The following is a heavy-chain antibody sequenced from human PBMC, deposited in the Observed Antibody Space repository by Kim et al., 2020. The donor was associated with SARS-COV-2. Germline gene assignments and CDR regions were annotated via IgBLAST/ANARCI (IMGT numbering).Heavy chain of an antibody. J-gene: IGHJ6*02. V-gene: IGHV6-1*01. Sequence: SQTLSLTCAISGDSVSSNSAAWNWIRQSPSRGLEWLGRTYYRSKWYNDYAVSVKSRITINPDTSKNQFSLQLNSVTPEDTAVYYCARDRTAVAGMYYYYYYGMDVWGQGTTVTVSS. CDR3: ARDRTAVAGMYYYYYYGMDV. D-gene: IGHD6-19*01. CDR2: TYYRSKWYN. CDR1: GDSVSSNSAA.